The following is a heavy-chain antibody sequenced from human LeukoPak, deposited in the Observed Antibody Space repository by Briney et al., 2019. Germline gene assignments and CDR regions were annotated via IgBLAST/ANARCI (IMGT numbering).Heavy chain of an antibody. J-gene: IGHJ4*02. CDR1: GGSISSYY. D-gene: IGHD6-19*01. CDR2: IYYSGST. V-gene: IGHV4-59*01. CDR3: ARVFSSGWYENYFDY. Sequence: PPETLSLTCTVSGGSISSYYWSWIRQPPGKGLEWIGYIYYSGSTNYNPSLKSRVTISVDTSKYQFSLKLSSVTAADTAVYYCARVFSSGWYENYFDYWGQGTLVTVSS.